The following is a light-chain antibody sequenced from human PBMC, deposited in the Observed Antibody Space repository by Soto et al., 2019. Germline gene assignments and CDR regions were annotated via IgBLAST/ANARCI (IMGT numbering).Light chain of an antibody. Sequence: EIVLTQSPGTLSLSPEERATLSCRASQTVGNNYLDWYQQKPGQAPRLLIYGASSRATVIPDRFSGSGSGTDFTLTISRLEPEDFAVYYCRQSATSPRTFGQGTKVEIK. CDR3: RQSATSPRT. CDR1: QTVGNNY. J-gene: IGKJ1*01. V-gene: IGKV3-20*01. CDR2: GAS.